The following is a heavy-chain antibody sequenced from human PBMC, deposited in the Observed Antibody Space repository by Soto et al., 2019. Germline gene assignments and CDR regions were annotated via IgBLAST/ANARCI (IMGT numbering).Heavy chain of an antibody. CDR2: INPNSGGT. CDR1: GYTFTGYY. J-gene: IGHJ6*02. Sequence: SGKVSFKASGYTFTGYYMHWVRQAPGQGLEWMGWINPNSGGTNYAQKFQGWVTMTRDTSISTAYMELSRLRSDDTAVYYCAREMGTRCSGGSCHMGMDVWGQGTTVTVSS. V-gene: IGHV1-2*04. CDR3: AREMGTRCSGGSCHMGMDV. D-gene: IGHD2-15*01.